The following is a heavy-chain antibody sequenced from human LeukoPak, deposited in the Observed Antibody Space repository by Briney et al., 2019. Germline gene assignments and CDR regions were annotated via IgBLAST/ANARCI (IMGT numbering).Heavy chain of an antibody. CDR1: GGSFSGYY. V-gene: IGHV3-7*01. CDR2: INQVGSSK. D-gene: IGHD5-24*01. CDR3: ANLGPPGRDHYLES. J-gene: IGHJ4*02. Sequence: QSSETLSLTCAVYGGSFSGYYWSWIRQPPGKGPEWVANINQVGSSKYFVDSVKGRFIISRDNAKNSLYLQMNSLRDEDTAVYYCANLGPPGRDHYLESWGQGTLVTVSS.